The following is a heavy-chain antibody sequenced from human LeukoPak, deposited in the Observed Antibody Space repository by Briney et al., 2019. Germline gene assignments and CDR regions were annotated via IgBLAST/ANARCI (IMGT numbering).Heavy chain of an antibody. CDR2: ISSRGSGV. D-gene: IGHD6-13*01. J-gene: IGHJ5*02. CDR3: ARESGGSWTNFDH. CDR1: GFSFSDYY. Sequence: GGSLRLSCAASGFSFSDYYMSWICQAPGKGLEWLSYISSRGSGVWYADSVKGRFAISRDNAKNSVYLEVSSLRGDDTAVYYCARESGGSWTNFDHWGQGTLVAVSS. V-gene: IGHV3-11*01.